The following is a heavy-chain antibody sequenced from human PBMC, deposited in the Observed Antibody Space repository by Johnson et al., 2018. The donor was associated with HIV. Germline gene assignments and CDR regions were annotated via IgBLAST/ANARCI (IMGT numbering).Heavy chain of an antibody. CDR1: GFTFTKVW. Sequence: VQLVESGGGFVKPGGSLRLSCAASGFTFTKVWMSWVRQAPGEGLEWVGRINNDGSSTSYADSVKGRFTISRDNAKNTLYLQMNSLRAEDTAVYYCARERIGYSSSGDAFDIWGQGTMVTVSS. J-gene: IGHJ3*02. V-gene: IGHV3-74*01. CDR3: ARERIGYSSSGDAFDI. CDR2: INNDGSST. D-gene: IGHD6-13*01.